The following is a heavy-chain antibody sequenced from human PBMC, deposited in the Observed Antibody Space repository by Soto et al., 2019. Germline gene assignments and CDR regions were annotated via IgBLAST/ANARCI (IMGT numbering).Heavy chain of an antibody. D-gene: IGHD1-26*01. CDR2: ISWNSGSI. V-gene: IGHV3-9*01. J-gene: IGHJ4*02. CDR3: AKRRRGELLYYFDY. Sequence: GGSLRLSCAASGFTFDDYAMHWVRQAPGKGLEWVSGISWNSGSIGYADSVKGLFTISRDNAKNSLYLQMNSLRAEDTALYYCAKRRRGELLYYFDYWGQGTLVTVSS. CDR1: GFTFDDYA.